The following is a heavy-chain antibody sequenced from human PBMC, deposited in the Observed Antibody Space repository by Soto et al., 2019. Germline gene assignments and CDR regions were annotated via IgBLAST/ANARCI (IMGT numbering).Heavy chain of an antibody. D-gene: IGHD2-15*01. CDR1: GFTVSSNY. CDR3: ARDWGYCSGGSCLFYHYYMDV. J-gene: IGHJ6*03. CDR2: IYSGGST. Sequence: GGSLRLSCAASGFTVSSNYMSWVRQAPGKGLEWVSVIYSGGSTYYADSVKGRFTISRDNSKNTLYLQMNSLRAEDTAVYYCARDWGYCSGGSCLFYHYYMDVWGKGTTVTVSS. V-gene: IGHV3-66*01.